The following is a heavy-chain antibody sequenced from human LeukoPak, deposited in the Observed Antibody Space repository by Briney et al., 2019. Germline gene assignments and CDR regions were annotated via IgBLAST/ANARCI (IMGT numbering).Heavy chain of an antibody. CDR2: IYSGGST. CDR1: GGSISSYY. V-gene: IGHV4-4*07. Sequence: KPSETLSLTCTVSGGSISSYYWSWIRPPAGRGLEWIGRIYSGGSTNYTPSLKGRVTMSVDTSKNQFSLKLSSVTAADTAVYYCARGQYHLLYWYFDLWGRGTLVTVSS. CDR3: ARGQYHLLYWYFDL. J-gene: IGHJ2*01. D-gene: IGHD2-2*01.